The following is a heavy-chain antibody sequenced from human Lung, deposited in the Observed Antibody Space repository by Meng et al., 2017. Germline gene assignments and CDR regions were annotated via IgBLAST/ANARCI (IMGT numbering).Heavy chain of an antibody. CDR2: IDYSGTT. V-gene: IGHV4-39*01. J-gene: IGHJ5*01. Sequence: QLQLQESGPGLVKPSETLAPTCTVSGGSIGSNSYHWGWIRRPPGKGLEWVGTIDYSGTTYSNSSLKSRVTISLDTSRNQFSLKLTSVTAADTAVYYCSRRINTAGGWFDSWGQGTLVTVSS. CDR3: SRRINTAGGWFDS. D-gene: IGHD5-18*01. CDR1: GGSIGSNSYH.